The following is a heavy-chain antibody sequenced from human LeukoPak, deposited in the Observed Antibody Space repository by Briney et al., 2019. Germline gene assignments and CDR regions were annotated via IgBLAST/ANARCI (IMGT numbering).Heavy chain of an antibody. CDR1: GFTSSSYG. CDR3: AKDRLGYYYGMDV. D-gene: IGHD6-25*01. CDR2: ITYDGSNK. V-gene: IGHV3-30*18. Sequence: GGSLRLSCAASGFTSSSYGMHWARRAPGKGLEWMAVITYDGSNKYSADSVKGRLTISRVNSKNTLYLQMNSLRAEDTAVYYCAKDRLGYYYGMDVWGQGTTVTVSS. J-gene: IGHJ6*02.